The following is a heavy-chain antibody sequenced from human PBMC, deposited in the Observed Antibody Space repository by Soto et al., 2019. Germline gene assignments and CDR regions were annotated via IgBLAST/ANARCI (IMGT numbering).Heavy chain of an antibody. V-gene: IGHV2-5*01. Sequence: QITLKESGPTLVKPTETLTLTCTFSGFSLTTTAVAVGWIRQPPGKALEWLAIIYGNDAKYYSPSVRSTITISKFTSTNQVVLTMTDMVPADTATYYCARRYDPYYFDPWGQGTLVTVSS. D-gene: IGHD1-1*01. CDR3: ARRYDPYYFDP. CDR2: IYGNDAK. CDR1: GFSLTTTAVA. J-gene: IGHJ4*02.